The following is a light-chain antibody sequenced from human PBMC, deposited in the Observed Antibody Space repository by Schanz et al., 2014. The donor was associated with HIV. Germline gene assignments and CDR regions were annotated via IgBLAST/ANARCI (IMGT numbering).Light chain of an antibody. CDR1: QSVTSGY. Sequence: EIVLTQSPGTLSLSPGERATLSCRASQSVTSGYLAWYQRKPGQAPRLLIYGPSSRATGTPARFSGSGSGTEFTLTISSLEPEDFAVYYCQQRSNWPLTFGGGTKVEIK. CDR3: QQRSNWPLT. J-gene: IGKJ4*01. V-gene: IGKV3D-20*02. CDR2: GPS.